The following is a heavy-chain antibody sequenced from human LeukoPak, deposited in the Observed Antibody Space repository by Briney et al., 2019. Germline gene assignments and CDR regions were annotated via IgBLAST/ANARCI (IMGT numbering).Heavy chain of an antibody. CDR3: ARGSRAYSYWYFDL. V-gene: IGHV1-69*04. CDR2: IIPILGIA. D-gene: IGHD4-4*01. J-gene: IGHJ2*01. CDR1: GYTFTSYA. Sequence: GASVKVSCKASGYTFTSYAISWVRQAPGQGLEWMGRIIPILGIANYAQKFQGRVTITADKSTSTAYMELSSLRSEDTAVYYCARGSRAYSYWYFDLWGRGTLVTISS.